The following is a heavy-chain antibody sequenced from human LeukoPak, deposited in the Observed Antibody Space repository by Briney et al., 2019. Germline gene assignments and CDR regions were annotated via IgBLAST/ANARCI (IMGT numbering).Heavy chain of an antibody. D-gene: IGHD3-22*01. Sequence: GASVKVSCKASGYTFTGYYMHWVRQAPGQGLEWMGWINPNSGGTNYAQKFQGRVTMTRDTSISTAYMELSRLRSDDTAVYYCGRGLITMIVVVAVWGQGTLVTVSS. V-gene: IGHV1-2*02. CDR3: GRGLITMIVVVAV. CDR1: GYTFTGYY. CDR2: INPNSGGT. J-gene: IGHJ4*02.